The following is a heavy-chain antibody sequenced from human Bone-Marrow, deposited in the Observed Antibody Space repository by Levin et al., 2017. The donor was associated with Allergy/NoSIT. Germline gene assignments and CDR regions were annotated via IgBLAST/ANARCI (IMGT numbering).Heavy chain of an antibody. J-gene: IGHJ4*02. CDR2: ISYDGTNK. D-gene: IGHD2-21*01. V-gene: IGHV3-30-3*01. Sequence: SCAASGFTFRSYPMHWVRQAPGKGLEWVAVISYDGTNKIYPDSVKGRFTISRDNSNSTLYLQMNSLRVEDTAVYYCARDLFCAREEGSLPAIWGQGTLVTVSS. CDR1: GFTFRSYP. CDR3: ARDLFCAREEGSLPAI.